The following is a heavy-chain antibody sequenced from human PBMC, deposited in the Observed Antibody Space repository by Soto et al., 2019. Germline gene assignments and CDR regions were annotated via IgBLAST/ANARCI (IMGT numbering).Heavy chain of an antibody. CDR3: ARGGYYDILTGYYSEFDY. J-gene: IGHJ4*02. D-gene: IGHD3-9*01. CDR1: GGSFSGYY. V-gene: IGHV4-34*01. CDR2: INHSGST. Sequence: SETLSLTCAVYGGSFSGYYWSWIRQPPGKGPEWIGEINHSGSTNYNPSLKSRVTISVDTSKNQFSLKLSSVTAADTAVYYCARGGYYDILTGYYSEFDYWGQGTLVTVSS.